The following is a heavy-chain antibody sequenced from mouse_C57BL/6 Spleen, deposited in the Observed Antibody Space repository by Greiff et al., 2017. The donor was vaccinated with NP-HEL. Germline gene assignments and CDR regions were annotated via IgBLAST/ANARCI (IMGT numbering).Heavy chain of an antibody. CDR2: INPYNGGT. CDR1: GYTFTDYY. J-gene: IGHJ1*03. CDR3: ARSYGSSYSYFDV. Sequence: EVQLQESGPVLVKPGASVKMSCKASGYTFTDYYMNWVKQSHGKSLEWIGVINPYNGGTSYNQKFKGKATLTVDKSSSTAYMELNSLTSEDSAVYYCARSYGSSYSYFDVWGTGTTVTVSS. D-gene: IGHD1-1*01. V-gene: IGHV1-19*01.